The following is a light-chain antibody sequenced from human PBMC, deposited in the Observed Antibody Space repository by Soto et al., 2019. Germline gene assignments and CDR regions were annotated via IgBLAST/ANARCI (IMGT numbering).Light chain of an antibody. CDR2: NNN. Sequence: QSVLTQPPSASGTPGQRVTSSCSGSSSSIDISAVNWYQHIPGTAPKLLLHNNNQRPSGVPDRFSGSNSGTSAAQAISGLQSEDEADYYCAAWDGSLCAVLFGGGNKLTV. CDR1: SSSIDISA. CDR3: AAWDGSLCAVL. J-gene: IGLJ2*01. V-gene: IGLV1-44*01.